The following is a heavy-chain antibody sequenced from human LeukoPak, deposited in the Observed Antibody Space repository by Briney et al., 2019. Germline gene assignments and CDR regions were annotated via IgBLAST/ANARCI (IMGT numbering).Heavy chain of an antibody. Sequence: ASVKVSCKASGYTFTSYDINCVRQATGQGLEWMGWMDPNSGNTGYAQKFQGRVTMTRNTSISTAYMELSSLRSEDTAVYYCARGLSSSWYLGAFDIWGQGTMVTVSS. CDR1: GYTFTSYD. J-gene: IGHJ3*02. V-gene: IGHV1-8*01. CDR3: ARGLSSSWYLGAFDI. D-gene: IGHD6-13*01. CDR2: MDPNSGNT.